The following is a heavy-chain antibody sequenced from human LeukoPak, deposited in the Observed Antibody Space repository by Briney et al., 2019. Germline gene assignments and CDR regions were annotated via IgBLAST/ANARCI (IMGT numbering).Heavy chain of an antibody. D-gene: IGHD2-15*01. CDR1: GYTFTGYY. J-gene: IGHJ5*02. V-gene: IGHV1-2*02. CDR2: INPNSGGT. CDR3: ARPYCSGGSCYRWFDP. Sequence: ASVKVSCKASGYTFTGYYMHLVRQAPGQGLEWMGWINPNSGGTNYAQKFQGRVTMTRDTSISTAYMELSRLRSDDTAVYYCARPYCSGGSCYRWFDPWGQGTLVTVSS.